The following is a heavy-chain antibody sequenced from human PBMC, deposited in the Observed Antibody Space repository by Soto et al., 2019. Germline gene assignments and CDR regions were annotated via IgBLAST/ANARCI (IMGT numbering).Heavy chain of an antibody. CDR2: ISGSGGST. CDR1: GFTFSSYA. D-gene: IGHD4-17*01. CDR3: AKDPGYIHDYGIDYFDY. J-gene: IGHJ4*02. Sequence: HPGGSLRLSCAASGFTFSSYAMSWVRQAPGKGLEWVSAISGSGGSTYYADSVKGRFTISRDNSKNTLYLQMNSLRAEDTAVYYCAKDPGYIHDYGIDYFDYWGQGTLVTVSS. V-gene: IGHV3-23*01.